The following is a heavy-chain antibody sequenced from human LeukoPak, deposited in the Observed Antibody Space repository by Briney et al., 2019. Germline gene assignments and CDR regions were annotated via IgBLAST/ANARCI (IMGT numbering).Heavy chain of an antibody. CDR1: GFTFTSYT. Sequence: PGGSLRLSCAASGFTFTSYTMHWVRQAPGKGLEWVAVIWYDGSNKYYANSVKGRFSISRDNSKNTLYLQMNSLRAEDTAVYYCARDLSKRRHDYGVDVWGQG. J-gene: IGHJ6*01. CDR3: ARDLSKRRHDYGVDV. V-gene: IGHV3-33*08. CDR2: IWYDGSNK.